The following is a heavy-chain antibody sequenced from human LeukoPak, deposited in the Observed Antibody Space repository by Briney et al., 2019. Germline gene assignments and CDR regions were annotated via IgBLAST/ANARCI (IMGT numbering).Heavy chain of an antibody. CDR3: AREAMMGHTTFDY. CDR2: IYYSGST. J-gene: IGHJ4*02. Sequence: SQTLSLTCTVSGGSISSCDYYWSWIPQPPGKGLEWIGYIYYSGSTYYNPSLKSRVTISVDTSKNQFSLKLSSVTAADTAVYYCAREAMMGHTTFDYWGQGTLVTVSS. CDR1: GGSISSCDYY. D-gene: IGHD3-22*01. V-gene: IGHV4-30-4*08.